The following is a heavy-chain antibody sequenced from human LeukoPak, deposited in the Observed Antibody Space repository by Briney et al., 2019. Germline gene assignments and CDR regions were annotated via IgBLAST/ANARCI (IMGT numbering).Heavy chain of an antibody. Sequence: GGSLRLSCAASGFTFDDYAMHWVRQAPGKGLEWVSGISWNSGSIGYADSVKGRFTISRDHAKNSLYLQMNSLRAEDTALYYCARTHAAEKERQPSGMDVWGQGTTVTVSS. V-gene: IGHV3-9*01. CDR1: GFTFDDYA. J-gene: IGHJ6*02. D-gene: IGHD1-14*01. CDR2: ISWNSGSI. CDR3: ARTHAAEKERQPSGMDV.